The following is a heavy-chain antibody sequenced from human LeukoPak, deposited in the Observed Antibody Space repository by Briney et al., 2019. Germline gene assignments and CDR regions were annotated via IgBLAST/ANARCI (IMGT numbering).Heavy chain of an antibody. Sequence: SETLSLACTVSGGSISSYYWGWIRQPAGKGLEWIGRIYTNGSTNYNPSLKSRVTISVDTSKNQFSLKLSSVTAADTAVYYCARARGYSYGYGMDVWGQGTTVTVSS. J-gene: IGHJ6*02. D-gene: IGHD5-18*01. V-gene: IGHV4-4*07. CDR2: IYTNGST. CDR3: ARARGYSYGYGMDV. CDR1: GGSISSYY.